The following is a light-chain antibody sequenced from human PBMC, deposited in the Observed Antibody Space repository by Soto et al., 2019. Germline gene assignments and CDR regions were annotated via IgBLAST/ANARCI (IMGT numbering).Light chain of an antibody. CDR3: QQRFNWPPIT. CDR2: DAS. Sequence: ETVLTQSPATLSLSPGERATLSCRASQSVSSYLAWYQQKPGQAPRLLIYDASNRATGIPARFSGSGSGTDFTLTISSLEPEDFAVYYCQQRFNWPPITFGQGTRLEIE. V-gene: IGKV3-11*01. J-gene: IGKJ5*01. CDR1: QSVSSY.